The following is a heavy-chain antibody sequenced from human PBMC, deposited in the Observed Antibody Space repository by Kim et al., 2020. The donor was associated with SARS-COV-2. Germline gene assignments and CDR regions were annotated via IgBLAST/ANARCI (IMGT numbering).Heavy chain of an antibody. CDR1: GFTFSSYG. D-gene: IGHD3-10*01. CDR2: IWYDGSNK. Sequence: GGSLRLSCAASGFTFSSYGMHWVRQAPGKGLEWVAVIWYDGSNKYYADSVKGRFTISRDNSKNTLYLQMNSLRAEDTAVYYCASETGPYCYYYYGMDVWGQGTTVTVSS. V-gene: IGHV3-33*01. J-gene: IGHJ6*02. CDR3: ASETGPYCYYYYGMDV.